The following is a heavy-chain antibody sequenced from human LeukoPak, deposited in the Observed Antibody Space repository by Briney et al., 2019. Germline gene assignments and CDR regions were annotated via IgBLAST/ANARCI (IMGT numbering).Heavy chain of an antibody. D-gene: IGHD3-10*01. J-gene: IGHJ6*03. V-gene: IGHV3-30*04. CDR1: GFTFSSYA. CDR2: ISYDGGNK. Sequence: PGGSLRLSCAASGFTFSSYAMHWVRQAPGKGLEWVAVISYDGGNKYYADSVKGRFTISRDNSKNTLYLQMNSLRTEETAFNYCARQAGYYGSGTTHYYMDVWGKGTTVTVSS. CDR3: ARQAGYYGSGTTHYYMDV.